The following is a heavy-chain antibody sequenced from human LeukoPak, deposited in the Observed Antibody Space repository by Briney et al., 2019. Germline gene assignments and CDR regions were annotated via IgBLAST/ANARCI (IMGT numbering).Heavy chain of an antibody. J-gene: IGHJ3*02. Sequence: ASVKVSCKASGYTFTGYYMHWVRQAPGQGLEWMGWINPNSGGTNYAQKFQGRVTMTRDTSISTAYMELSWLRSDDTAVYYCARDRIQFGGDAFNIWGQGTMVTVSS. V-gene: IGHV1-2*02. CDR3: ARDRIQFGGDAFNI. D-gene: IGHD3-10*01. CDR2: INPNSGGT. CDR1: GYTFTGYY.